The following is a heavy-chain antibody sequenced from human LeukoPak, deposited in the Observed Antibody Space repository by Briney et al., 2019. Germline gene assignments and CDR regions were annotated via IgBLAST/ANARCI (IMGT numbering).Heavy chain of an antibody. J-gene: IGHJ4*02. D-gene: IGHD6-19*01. CDR1: GFTFSSYA. CDR2: ISSNGGST. V-gene: IGHV3-64D*06. CDR3: VKGEYRSGWYDPLFDY. Sequence: GGSLRLSCSASGFTFSSYAMHWVRQAPGKGLEYVSAISSNGGSTYYADSVKGRFTISRDNSKNTLYLQMSSLRAEDTAVYYCVKGEYRSGWYDPLFDYWGQGTLVTVSS.